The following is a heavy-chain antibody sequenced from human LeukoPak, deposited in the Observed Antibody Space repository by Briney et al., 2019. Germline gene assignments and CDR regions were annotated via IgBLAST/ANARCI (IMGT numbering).Heavy chain of an antibody. CDR2: IIPIFGTA. J-gene: IGHJ3*02. CDR3: AGDDAFIS. V-gene: IGHV1-69*13. Sequence: GASVKVSCKASGGTFSSYAISWVRQAPGQGLEWMGGIIPIFGTASYAQKFQGRVTITADESTSTAYMELSSLRSEDTAVYYCAGDDAFISGAKGQWLPSLQ. CDR1: GGTFSSYA.